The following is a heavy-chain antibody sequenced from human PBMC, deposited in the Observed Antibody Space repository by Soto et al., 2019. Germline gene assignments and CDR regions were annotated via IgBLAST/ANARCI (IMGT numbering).Heavy chain of an antibody. D-gene: IGHD1-26*01. CDR1: GFTFSDHH. V-gene: IGHV3-72*01. CDR3: ARVGVTTYYFDS. Sequence: GGSLRLSCVASGFTFSDHHMDWVRQARGKGLEWVGRIRNKAYSYTTEYAASVKGRFTISRDHSNNSLYLQMNSLQTEDTAVYYCARVGVTTYYFDSWGQGTLVTVSS. CDR2: IRNKAYSYTT. J-gene: IGHJ4*02.